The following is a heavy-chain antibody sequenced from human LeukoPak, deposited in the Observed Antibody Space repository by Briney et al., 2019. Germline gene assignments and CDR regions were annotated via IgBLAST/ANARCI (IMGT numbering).Heavy chain of an antibody. D-gene: IGHD4-17*01. CDR2: IWYEGSNK. CDR1: GVTFSSYG. J-gene: IGHJ3*02. Sequence: PGGSLRLSCAPSGVTFSSYGMHWVRQAPGKGLEWVGVIWYEGSNKYYADYVTGRFTISRDNSKNTLYLQMNSLRAEDTAVYYCARGSYGDYLEDAFDIWGQGTMVTVSS. CDR3: ARGSYGDYLEDAFDI. V-gene: IGHV3-33*01.